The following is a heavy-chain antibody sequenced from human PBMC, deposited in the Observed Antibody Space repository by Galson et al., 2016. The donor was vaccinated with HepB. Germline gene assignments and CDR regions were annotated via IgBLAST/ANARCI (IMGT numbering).Heavy chain of an antibody. CDR3: ITDAAAGWGGMDV. Sequence: LRLSCAASGFTFSNAWMHWVRPAPGKGLEWVGRIKSKTDGGTTDYAAPVKGRFTISRDDSKNTLYMQMNSLKTEDTAVYYCITDAAAGWGGMDVWGQGTTVTVSS. CDR1: GFTFSNAW. CDR2: IKSKTDGGTT. D-gene: IGHD3-16*01. V-gene: IGHV3-15*07. J-gene: IGHJ6*02.